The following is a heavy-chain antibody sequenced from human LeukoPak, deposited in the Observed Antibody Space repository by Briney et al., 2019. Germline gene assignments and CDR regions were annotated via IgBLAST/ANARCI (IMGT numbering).Heavy chain of an antibody. CDR1: GYIFTVYY. D-gene: IGHD5-12*01. Sequence: ASVKVSCKASGYIFTVYYIHWVRQAPGQGLEWMGWISAYNGNTNYAQKLQGRVTMTTDTSTSTAYMELRSLRSDDTAVYYCARDNEGIMATIIDPWGQGTLVTVSS. J-gene: IGHJ5*02. V-gene: IGHV1-18*04. CDR2: ISAYNGNT. CDR3: ARDNEGIMATIIDP.